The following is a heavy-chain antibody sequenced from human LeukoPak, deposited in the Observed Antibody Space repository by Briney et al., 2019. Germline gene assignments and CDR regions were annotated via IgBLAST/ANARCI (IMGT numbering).Heavy chain of an antibody. CDR3: ARDVAGYCSSTSCYSWFDP. Sequence: ASVKVSCKAPGYTFTGYYMHWVRQAPGQGLEWMGWINPNSGGTNYAQKFQGRVTMTRDTSISTAYMELSRLRSDDTAVYYCARDVAGYCSSTSCYSWFDPWGQGTLVTVSS. J-gene: IGHJ5*02. D-gene: IGHD2-2*02. V-gene: IGHV1-2*02. CDR1: GYTFTGYY. CDR2: INPNSGGT.